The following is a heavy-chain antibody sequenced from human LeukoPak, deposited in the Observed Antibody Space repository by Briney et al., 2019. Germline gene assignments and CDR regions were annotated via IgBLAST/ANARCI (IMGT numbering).Heavy chain of an antibody. CDR1: GFTFDDYG. CDR2: INWNGGST. D-gene: IGHD5-18*01. V-gene: IGHV3-20*04. CDR3: ARDNRKDTAMVHFDY. J-gene: IGHJ4*02. Sequence: GGSLRLSCAASGFTFDDYGMSWVRHAPGKGLEWVSGINWNGGSTGYADSVKGRFTISRDNAKNSLYLQMNSLRAEDTALYYCARDNRKDTAMVHFDYWGQGTLVTVSS.